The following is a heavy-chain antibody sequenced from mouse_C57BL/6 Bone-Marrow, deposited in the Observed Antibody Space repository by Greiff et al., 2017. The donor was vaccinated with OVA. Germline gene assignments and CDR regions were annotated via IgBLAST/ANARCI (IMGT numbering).Heavy chain of an antibody. J-gene: IGHJ1*03. Sequence: HVHLPQSGPELVKPGASVKISCKASGYTFTDYYINWVKQRPGQGLEWIGWIFPGSGSTYYNEKFKGKATLTVDKSSSTAYMLLSSLTSEDSAVYFCARARFTTVVATDWYFDVWGTGTTVTVSS. CDR1: GYTFTDYY. CDR3: ARARFTTVVATDWYFDV. V-gene: IGHV1-75*01. CDR2: IFPGSGST. D-gene: IGHD1-1*01.